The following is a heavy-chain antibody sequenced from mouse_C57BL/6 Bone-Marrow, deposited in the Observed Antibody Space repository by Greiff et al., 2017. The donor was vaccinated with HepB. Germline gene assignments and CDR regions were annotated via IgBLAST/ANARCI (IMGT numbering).Heavy chain of an antibody. CDR3: ARERGYGPFAY. V-gene: IGHV1-81*01. CDR2: IYPRSGNT. J-gene: IGHJ3*01. D-gene: IGHD2-2*01. Sequence: VQLQQSGAELARPGASVKLSCKASGYTFTSYGISWVTQRTGQGLEWIGEIYPRSGNTYYNEKFKGKATLTADKSSSTAYMELRSLTSEDSAVYFCARERGYGPFAYWGQGTLVTVSA. CDR1: GYTFTSYG.